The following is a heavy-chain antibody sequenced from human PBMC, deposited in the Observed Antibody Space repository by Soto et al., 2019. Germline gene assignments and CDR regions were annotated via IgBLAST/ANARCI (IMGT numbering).Heavy chain of an antibody. J-gene: IGHJ6*02. CDR2: ISSTTTTI. CDR3: TRDPLRVSLSQTYGMDV. Sequence: LQRVESGGGLVQPGGSLRLSCAASGFAFSSFSMNWIRQAPGKGLEWISYISSTTTTIYYADSVKGRFTISRDSAENSLYLQMNSLRDEDTAVYYCTRDPLRVSLSQTYGMDVWGQGTTVTVSS. CDR1: GFAFSSFS. D-gene: IGHD2-8*01. V-gene: IGHV3-48*02.